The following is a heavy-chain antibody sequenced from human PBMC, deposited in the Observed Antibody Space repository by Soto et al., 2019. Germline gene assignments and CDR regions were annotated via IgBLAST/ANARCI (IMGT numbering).Heavy chain of an antibody. CDR3: ARAGDYCTNGVCYTKVPYYYDMDV. D-gene: IGHD2-8*01. V-gene: IGHV1-18*01. CDR2: ISAYNGNT. Sequence: ASVKVSCKASGYTFTSYGISWVRQAPGQGLEWMGWISAYNGNTNYAQKLQGRVTMTTDTSTSTAYMELRSLRSDDTAVYYCARAGDYCTNGVCYTKVPYYYDMDVWGQGTRVTVSS. J-gene: IGHJ6*02. CDR1: GYTFTSYG.